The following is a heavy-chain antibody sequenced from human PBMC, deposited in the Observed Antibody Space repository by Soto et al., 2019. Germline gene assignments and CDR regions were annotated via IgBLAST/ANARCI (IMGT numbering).Heavy chain of an antibody. CDR2: STHTGNT. CDR1: GYAFPHYV. Sequence: ASVKVSCTTSGYAFPHYVINWVRQAPGHGLEWMGFSTHTGNTNYAQNFQGRVVLTTDTSTSTAYMEVTSLRSDDTAVDYCARSGEHHLDDWGQGTPVSVAS. CDR3: ARSGEHHLDD. J-gene: IGHJ4*02. V-gene: IGHV1-18*01. D-gene: IGHD1-26*01.